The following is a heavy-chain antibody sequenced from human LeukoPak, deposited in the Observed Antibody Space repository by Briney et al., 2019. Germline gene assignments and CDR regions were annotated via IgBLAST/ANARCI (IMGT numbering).Heavy chain of an antibody. CDR2: IKSKTDGGTT. V-gene: IGHV3-15*01. D-gene: IGHD3-22*01. J-gene: IGHJ4*02. CDR1: GFTFSNAW. CDR3: TSSDYDSSGYYSY. Sequence: PGGSLRLSCAASGFTFSNAWMSWVRQAPGKGLEWVGRIKSKTDGGTTDYAAPVKGRFIISRDDSKNTLYLQMNSLKTDDRDVYYCTSSDYDSSGYYSYWGQGTLVTVSS.